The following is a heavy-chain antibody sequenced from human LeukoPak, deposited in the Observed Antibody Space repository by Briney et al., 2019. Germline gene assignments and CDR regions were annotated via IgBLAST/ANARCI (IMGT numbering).Heavy chain of an antibody. V-gene: IGHV4-34*01. CDR1: GGSFSGYY. CDR3: ARGPSHYYYGSGSRWYYFDY. Sequence: SETLSLTCAVYGGSFSGYYWSWIRQPPGKGLEWIGEINHSRSTNYNPSLKSRVTISVDTSKNQFSLELSSVTAADTAVYYCARGPSHYYYGSGSRWYYFDYWGQGTLVTVSS. D-gene: IGHD3-10*01. CDR2: INHSRST. J-gene: IGHJ4*02.